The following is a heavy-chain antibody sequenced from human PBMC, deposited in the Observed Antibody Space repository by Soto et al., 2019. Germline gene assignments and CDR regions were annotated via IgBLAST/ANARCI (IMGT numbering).Heavy chain of an antibody. V-gene: IGHV1-69*13. CDR1: GGTFSSYA. Sequence: SVKVSCKASGGTFSSYAISWVRQAPGQGLEWMGGIIPIFGTANYAQKFQGRVTITADESTSTAYMELSSLRSEDTAVYYCARTPAVPPYYFDYWGQGTLVTVSS. CDR2: IIPIFGTA. D-gene: IGHD6-25*01. CDR3: ARTPAVPPYYFDY. J-gene: IGHJ4*02.